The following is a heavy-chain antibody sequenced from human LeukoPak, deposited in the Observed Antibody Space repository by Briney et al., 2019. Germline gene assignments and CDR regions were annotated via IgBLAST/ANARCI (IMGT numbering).Heavy chain of an antibody. J-gene: IGHJ3*02. V-gene: IGHV1-69*13. D-gene: IGHD1-26*01. CDR3: ARGGYGWGATHQEAFDI. CDR2: IIPIFGTA. CDR1: GGTFSSHA. Sequence: SVKVSCKASGGTFSSHAISWVRQAPGQGLEWMGGIIPIFGTANYAQKFQGRVTITAGESTSTAYMELSSLRSEDTAVYYCARGGYGWGATHQEAFDIWGQGTMVTVSS.